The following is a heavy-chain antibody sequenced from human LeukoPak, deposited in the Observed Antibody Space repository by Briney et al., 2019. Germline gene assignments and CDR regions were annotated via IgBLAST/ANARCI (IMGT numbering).Heavy chain of an antibody. V-gene: IGHV4-4*07. J-gene: IGHJ4*02. CDR3: ARDGYNYGLDRFDY. CDR2: IYTSGST. D-gene: IGHD1-1*01. CDR1: GGSISSYY. Sequence: SETLSLTCTVSGGSISSYYWSWIRQPAGKGLEWIGRIYTSGSTNYNPSLKSRVTMSVDTSKNQFSLRLSSVTAADTAIYYCARDGYNYGLDRFDYWGQGTLVTVSS.